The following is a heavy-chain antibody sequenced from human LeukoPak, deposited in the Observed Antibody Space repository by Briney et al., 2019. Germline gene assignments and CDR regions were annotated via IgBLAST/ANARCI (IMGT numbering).Heavy chain of an antibody. CDR1: RFTLDDFG. J-gene: IGHJ3*02. Sequence: AGSLTLSWVLYRFTLDDFGMRWVRPVPEKGREWVCGIKWNGGGTVYVGSVRDRFSISRDKAKNSLYLQMNSLRAEDTALYHCARDRSSSGWTDDAFDIWGEGTMVTVSA. CDR3: ARDRSSSGWTDDAFDI. V-gene: IGHV3-20*01. D-gene: IGHD6-19*01. CDR2: IKWNGGGT.